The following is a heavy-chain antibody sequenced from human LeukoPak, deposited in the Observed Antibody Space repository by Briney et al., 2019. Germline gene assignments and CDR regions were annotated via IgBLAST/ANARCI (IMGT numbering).Heavy chain of an antibody. CDR3: ARSRLLYDYGDCLDY. J-gene: IGHJ4*02. Sequence: GASVKVSCKASGYTFTGYYMHWVRQAPGQGLEWMGWINPNSGGTNYAQKFQGRVTMTRDTSISTAYMELSRLRSDDTAVYYCARSRLLYDYGDCLDYWGQGTLVTVSS. V-gene: IGHV1-2*02. D-gene: IGHD4-17*01. CDR2: INPNSGGT. CDR1: GYTFTGYY.